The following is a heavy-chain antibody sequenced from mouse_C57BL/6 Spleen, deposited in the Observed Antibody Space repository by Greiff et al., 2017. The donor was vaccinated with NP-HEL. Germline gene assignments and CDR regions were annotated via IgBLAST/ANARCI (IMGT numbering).Heavy chain of an antibody. CDR3: ARESGTTVYFDY. V-gene: IGHV5-4*01. J-gene: IGHJ2*01. CDR1: GFTFSSYA. CDR2: ISAGGSYT. D-gene: IGHD1-1*01. Sequence: DVQLVESGGGLVKPGGSLKLSCAASGFTFSSYAMSWVRQTPEKRLEWVATISAGGSYTYYPDNVKGRFTISRDNAKNNLYLQMSHLKSEDTAMYYCARESGTTVYFDYWGQGTTLTVSA.